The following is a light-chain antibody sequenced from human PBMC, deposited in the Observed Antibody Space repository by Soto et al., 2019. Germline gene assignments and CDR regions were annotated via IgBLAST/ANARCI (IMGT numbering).Light chain of an antibody. V-gene: IGLV2-11*01. J-gene: IGLJ2*01. CDR1: SSDVVGYNY. Sequence: QSALTQPRSVSGSPGQSVTISCAGTSSDVVGYNYVSWYQQYPGKAPKLIISDVSKRPSGVPDRFSGSKSGNTASLTISGLQAEDEADYYCCSYAGTYTPVVFGGGTKLTVL. CDR3: CSYAGTYTPVV. CDR2: DVS.